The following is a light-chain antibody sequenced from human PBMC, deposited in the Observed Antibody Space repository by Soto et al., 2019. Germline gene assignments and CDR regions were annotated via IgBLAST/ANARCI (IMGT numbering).Light chain of an antibody. CDR3: QQYGSSPMYT. CDR1: QSVSSSY. J-gene: IGKJ2*01. V-gene: IGKV3-20*01. CDR2: GAS. Sequence: EIVLTQSPGTLSLSPGERATLSCRASQSVSSSYLAWYQQKPGQAPRLLIYGASSRATGIPDRFSGSGSGTNLNPTISRPEPEDFAVYYCQQYGSSPMYTFGQGTKLEIK.